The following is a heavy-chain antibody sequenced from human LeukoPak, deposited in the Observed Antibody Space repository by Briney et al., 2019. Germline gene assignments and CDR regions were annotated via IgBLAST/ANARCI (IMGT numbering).Heavy chain of an antibody. CDR1: GGSISSGGYY. Sequence: SETLSLTCTVSGGSISSGGYYWSWIRQHPGKGLEWIGYIYYSGSTYYNPSLKSRVTTSVDTSKNQFSLKLSSVTAADTAVYYCAMGQYSSSWYRFDYWGQGTLVTVSS. J-gene: IGHJ4*02. V-gene: IGHV4-31*03. CDR3: AMGQYSSSWYRFDY. D-gene: IGHD6-13*01. CDR2: IYYSGST.